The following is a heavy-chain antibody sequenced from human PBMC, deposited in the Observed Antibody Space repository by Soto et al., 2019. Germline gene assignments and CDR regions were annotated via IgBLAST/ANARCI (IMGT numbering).Heavy chain of an antibody. CDR3: LRGTDYVEYLVHGMDV. Sequence: SETLSLTCAVYGGSLSGYYWSWIRHPPGKGLEWIGGINHSRSTNYNPSLKSGVTISVNTNKNQFSFKLISVTDADTAVFYCLRGTDYVEYLVHGMDVWGQGNTGTVSS. CDR1: GGSLSGYY. V-gene: IGHV4-34*01. D-gene: IGHD4-17*01. J-gene: IGHJ6*01. CDR2: INHSRST.